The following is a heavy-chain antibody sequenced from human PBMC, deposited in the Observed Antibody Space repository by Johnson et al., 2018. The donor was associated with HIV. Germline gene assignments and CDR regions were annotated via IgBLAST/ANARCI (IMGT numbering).Heavy chain of an antibody. CDR1: GFTFRNYD. V-gene: IGHV3-30*18. CDR2: TSYDGSNT. Sequence: QVQLVESGGGLVQPGGSLRLSCAASGFTFRNYDMHWVRQAPGKGLEWVAVTSYDGSNTYYGDSVKGRFTISRDNSKNTLYLQMNSLSAEDTAVYYCAKDDNWGYVVGTFDIWGQGTMVTVSS. CDR3: AKDDNWGYVVGTFDI. J-gene: IGHJ3*02. D-gene: IGHD7-27*01.